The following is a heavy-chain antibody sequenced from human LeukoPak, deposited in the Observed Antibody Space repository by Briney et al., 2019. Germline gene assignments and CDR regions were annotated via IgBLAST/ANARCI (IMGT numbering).Heavy chain of an antibody. CDR1: GGSISSYY. D-gene: IGHD5-18*01. CDR3: ARQGRGYSYGYWAFDI. Sequence: SETLSLTCTVSGGSISSYYWSWIRQPPGKGLEWIGYIYYSGSTNYNPSLKSRGTISVGTSKNQFSLKLSSVTAADTAVYYCARQGRGYSYGYWAFDIWGQGTMVTVSS. J-gene: IGHJ3*02. V-gene: IGHV4-59*08. CDR2: IYYSGST.